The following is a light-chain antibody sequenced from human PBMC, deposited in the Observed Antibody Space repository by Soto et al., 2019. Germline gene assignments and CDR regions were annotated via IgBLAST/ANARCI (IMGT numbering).Light chain of an antibody. Sequence: DIQMTQSPSSLSASVGDRVTIACQASQDIDNYLNWYQQKPGKAPELLIYDASKLETGVPSRFSGSGSGKDFTFTISSLQPEDIATYYCQQYDDLPPFTFGPGTKVDIK. J-gene: IGKJ3*01. CDR2: DAS. V-gene: IGKV1-33*01. CDR3: QQYDDLPPFT. CDR1: QDIDNY.